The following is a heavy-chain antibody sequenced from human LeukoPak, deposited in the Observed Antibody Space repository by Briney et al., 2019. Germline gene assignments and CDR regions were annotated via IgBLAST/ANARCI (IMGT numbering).Heavy chain of an antibody. CDR2: VYYSGST. V-gene: IGHV4-59*02. D-gene: IGHD2-15*01. CDR3: ARIHRYCSGGACYVLDN. J-gene: IGHJ4*02. CDR1: GGSVSGYY. Sequence: SETLSLTCVVSGGSVSGYYWGWIRQPPGRGLEWIGYVYYSGSTNYNPSFKSRITISVDTSRNQFSLQLSSVNAADTAVHYCARIHRYCSGGACYVLDNWGQGTLVAVSS.